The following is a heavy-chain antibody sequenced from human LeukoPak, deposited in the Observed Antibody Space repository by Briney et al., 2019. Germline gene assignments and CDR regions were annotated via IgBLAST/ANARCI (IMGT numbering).Heavy chain of an antibody. CDR2: INHSGST. Sequence: PSETLSLTCAVYGGSFSGYYWSWIRQPPGKGLEWIGEINHSGSTNYNPSLKGRVTISVDTSKNQFSLKLSSVTAADTAVYYCLYGYNWDYWGQGTLVTVSS. CDR1: GGSFSGYY. D-gene: IGHD5-24*01. V-gene: IGHV4-34*01. CDR3: LYGYNWDY. J-gene: IGHJ4*02.